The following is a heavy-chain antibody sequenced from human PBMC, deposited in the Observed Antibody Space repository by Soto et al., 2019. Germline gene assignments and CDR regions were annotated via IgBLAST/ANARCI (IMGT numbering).Heavy chain of an antibody. V-gene: IGHV3-23*01. D-gene: IGHD3-10*01. CDR1: GFIFSNYA. CDR3: AKATVGFGDFGWDY. J-gene: IGHJ4*02. CDR2: ISGSSVTT. Sequence: GGSLRLSCAASGFIFSNYAMSWVHQTPGKGLELVSAISGSSVTTYYADSVKGRFTVSRDNSKNTLFLQMNSLEAEDTAVYYCAKATVGFGDFGWDYWGQGTLVTVS.